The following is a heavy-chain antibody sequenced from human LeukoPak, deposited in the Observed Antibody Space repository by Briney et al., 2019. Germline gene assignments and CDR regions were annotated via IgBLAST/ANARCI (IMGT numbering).Heavy chain of an antibody. D-gene: IGHD3-3*01. CDR2: IKQDGSEK. CDR3: AKESDFWSGNGLGY. J-gene: IGHJ4*02. CDR1: GFSFSSHW. Sequence: TGGSLRLSCGVSGFSFSSHWMSWVRQAPGKGLEWVANIKQDGSEKYYVDSVKGRFTISRDNSKNTLYLQMNSLRAEDTAVYYCAKESDFWSGNGLGYWGQGTLVTVSS. V-gene: IGHV3-7*01.